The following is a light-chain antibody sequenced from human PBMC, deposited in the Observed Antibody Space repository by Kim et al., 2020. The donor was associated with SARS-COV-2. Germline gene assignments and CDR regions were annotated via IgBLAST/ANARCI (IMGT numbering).Light chain of an antibody. CDR2: RDN. CDR3: SAWDSSLSVWV. J-gene: IGLJ3*02. Sequence: LTQPPSASKGLRQTDTLTCTGNSNNVDYQGAAWLQHHQGHPPKLLSYRDNNRHSGISESLSASRSGNTASLTITGLQPEDEADYYCSAWDSSLSVWVFGGGTQLTVL. V-gene: IGLV10-54*01. CDR1: SNNVDYQG.